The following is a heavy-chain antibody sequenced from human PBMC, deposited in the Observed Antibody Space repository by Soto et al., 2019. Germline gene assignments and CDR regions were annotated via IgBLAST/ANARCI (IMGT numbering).Heavy chain of an antibody. CDR3: ARGDYGDY. CDR1: GYSFTSLG. CDR2: IRTYNGNS. V-gene: IGHV1-18*01. J-gene: IGHJ4*02. Sequence: QVQLVQSGAEVKKPGASVKVSCKASGYSFTSLGISWVRQAPGQGPEWMGRIRTYNGNSWYAENLQGRVTMTTDTSTSTVYMELRSLRFDDTAVYYCARGDYGDYWGQGTLITVSS. D-gene: IGHD3-16*01.